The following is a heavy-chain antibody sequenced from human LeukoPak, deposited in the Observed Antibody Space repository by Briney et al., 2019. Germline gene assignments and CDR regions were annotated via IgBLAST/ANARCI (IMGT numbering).Heavy chain of an antibody. CDR2: ISSSSTYI. D-gene: IGHD3-22*01. V-gene: IGHV3-21*01. J-gene: IGHJ4*02. CDR3: ARNNYYDSSGYYLAFDY. Sequence: GGSLRLSCAASGFTFSSYNMNWVRQAPGKGLEWVSSISSSSTYIYYADSVKGRFTISRDNAKNSLYLQMNSLRAEDTAVYYCARNNYYDSSGYYLAFDYWGQGTLVTVSS. CDR1: GFTFSSYN.